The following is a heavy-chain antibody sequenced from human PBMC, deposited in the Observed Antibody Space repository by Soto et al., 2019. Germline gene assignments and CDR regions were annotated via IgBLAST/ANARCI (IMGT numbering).Heavy chain of an antibody. D-gene: IGHD6-13*01. Sequence: QLQLQESGPGLVKPSETLSLTCTVSGGSISSSSYYWGWIRQPPGKGLEWIGSIYYSGSTYYNPSLKSRVTISVDTSKNQFSLKLSSVTAADTAVYYCAGNERYSSSPSWFDPWGQGTLVTVSS. CDR1: GGSISSSSYY. V-gene: IGHV4-39*01. J-gene: IGHJ5*02. CDR2: IYYSGST. CDR3: AGNERYSSSPSWFDP.